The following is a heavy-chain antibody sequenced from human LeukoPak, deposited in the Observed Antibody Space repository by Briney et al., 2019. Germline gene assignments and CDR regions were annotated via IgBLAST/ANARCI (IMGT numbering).Heavy chain of an antibody. Sequence: GGXXXGYYWSWIRQPPGKGLEWIGEINHSGSTNYNPSLKSRVTISVETSKNQFSLKLSSVTAADTAVYYCARGRSFGVVIISYYYYYMDVWGKGTTVTVSS. D-gene: IGHD3-3*01. V-gene: IGHV4-34*01. CDR3: ARGRSFGVVIISYYYYYMDV. J-gene: IGHJ6*03. CDR1: GGXXXGYY. CDR2: INHSGST.